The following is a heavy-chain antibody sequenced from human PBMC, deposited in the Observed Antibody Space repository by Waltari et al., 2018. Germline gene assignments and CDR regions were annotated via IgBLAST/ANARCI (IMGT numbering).Heavy chain of an antibody. CDR2: VGPLNGET. CDR3: ATDNLNAFHN. Sequence: QVQLLQSGAEVKEPGASVKVSCRASGYSFTSVGISWVRLAPGQGLEWVGWVGPLNGETNYAQNVQDRVTMTTDTSTSTAYMELRSLRFDDTAVYFCATDNLNAFHNWGQGTLVTVSS. V-gene: IGHV1-18*04. J-gene: IGHJ4*02. D-gene: IGHD1-20*01. CDR1: GYSFTSVG.